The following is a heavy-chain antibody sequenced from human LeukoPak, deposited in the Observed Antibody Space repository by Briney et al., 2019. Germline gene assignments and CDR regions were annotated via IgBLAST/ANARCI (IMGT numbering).Heavy chain of an antibody. J-gene: IGHJ6*02. CDR3: ASGSQVPSQSYYYYYGMDV. V-gene: IGHV4-59*01. CDR1: GGSISSYY. Sequence: SETLSLTCTVSGGSISSYYWSWIRQPPGKGLEWIRYIYYSGSTNYNPSLKSRVTISVDTSKNQFSLKLSSVTAADTAVYYCASGSQVPSQSYYYYYGMDVWGQGTTVTVSS. CDR2: IYYSGST.